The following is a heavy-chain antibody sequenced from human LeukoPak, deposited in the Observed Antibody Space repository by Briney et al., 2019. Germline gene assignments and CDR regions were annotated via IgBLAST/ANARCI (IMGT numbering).Heavy chain of an antibody. D-gene: IGHD3-22*01. J-gene: IGHJ4*02. CDR1: NGSISNYF. Sequence: SETLSLTCSVSNGSISNYFWSCIRQPPGKGLEWIGEINHSGSTNYNPSLKSRVTISVDTSKNQFSLKLSSVTAADTAVYYCARARLLYTQYYDSSGYYNYWGQGTLVTVSS. CDR2: INHSGST. CDR3: ARARLLYTQYYDSSGYYNY. V-gene: IGHV4-34*01.